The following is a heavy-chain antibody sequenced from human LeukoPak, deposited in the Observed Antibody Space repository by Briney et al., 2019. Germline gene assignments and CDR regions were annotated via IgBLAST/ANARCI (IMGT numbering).Heavy chain of an antibody. D-gene: IGHD3-22*01. CDR3: AKDLYYYDSNPMDYFDY. CDR2: ISGSGGST. Sequence: GGSLRLSCAASGFTFSSYAMSWVRQAPGKGLEWVSAISGSGGSTYYADSVKGRFTISRDNSKNTLYLQMNSLRAEDTAVYYCAKDLYYYDSNPMDYFDYWGQGTLVTVSS. CDR1: GFTFSSYA. J-gene: IGHJ4*02. V-gene: IGHV3-23*01.